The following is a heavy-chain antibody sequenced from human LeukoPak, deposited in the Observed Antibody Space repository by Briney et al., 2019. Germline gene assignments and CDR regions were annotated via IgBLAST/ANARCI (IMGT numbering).Heavy chain of an antibody. J-gene: IGHJ4*02. Sequence: ASVKVSCKASGYTFTGYYMHWVRQAPGQGIEWVGLVNPKNGDTKYAQKFQGRVTMTRDTSVSTVYMELSRLRSDDTAVYYCARDSRVTNGDYWGQGTLVTVSS. V-gene: IGHV1-2*02. CDR3: ARDSRVTNGDY. CDR1: GYTFTGYY. D-gene: IGHD3-10*01. CDR2: VNPKNGDT.